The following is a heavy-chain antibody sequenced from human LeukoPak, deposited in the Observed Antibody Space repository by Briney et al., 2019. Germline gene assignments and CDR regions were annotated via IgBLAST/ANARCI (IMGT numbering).Heavy chain of an antibody. Sequence: ASVKVSCKVSGYTLTELSMHWVRQAPGKGLEWMGGFDPEDGETIYAQKFQGRVTMTEDTSTDTAYMELSSLRSEDTAVYYCATVVHYYDSSGYSYYFDYWGQGTLVTVSS. V-gene: IGHV1-24*01. CDR3: ATVVHYYDSSGYSYYFDY. D-gene: IGHD3-22*01. CDR2: FDPEDGET. CDR1: GYTLTELS. J-gene: IGHJ4*02.